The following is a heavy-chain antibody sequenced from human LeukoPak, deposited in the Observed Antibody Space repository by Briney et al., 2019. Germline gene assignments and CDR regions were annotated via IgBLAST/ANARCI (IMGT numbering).Heavy chain of an antibody. V-gene: IGHV1-18*01. J-gene: IGHJ6*03. D-gene: IGHD2-15*01. CDR3: ARRVGGSGRTNYYYYMDV. Sequence: ASVKVSCKASGYIFTTYGIMWVRQAPGQGLEWMGWISAHTGNTNYAQKFQDRATMTTDSSTTTAFLEVKNLRSDDTAVFYCARRVGGSGRTNYYYYMDVWGNGTTVIVSS. CDR1: GYIFTTYG. CDR2: ISAHTGNT.